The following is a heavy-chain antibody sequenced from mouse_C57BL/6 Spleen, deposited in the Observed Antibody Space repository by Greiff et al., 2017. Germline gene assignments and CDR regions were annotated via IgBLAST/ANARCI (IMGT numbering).Heavy chain of an antibody. D-gene: IGHD2-4*01. Sequence: EVKLMESGGGLVQPGGSLSLSCAASGFTFTDYYMSWVRQPPGKALEWLGFIRNKANGYTTEYSASVKGRFTISRDNSQSILYLQMNALRAEDSATYYCASGGLRRGFAYWGQGTLVTVSA. J-gene: IGHJ3*01. CDR1: GFTFTDYY. CDR3: ASGGLRRGFAY. V-gene: IGHV7-3*01. CDR2: IRNKANGYTT.